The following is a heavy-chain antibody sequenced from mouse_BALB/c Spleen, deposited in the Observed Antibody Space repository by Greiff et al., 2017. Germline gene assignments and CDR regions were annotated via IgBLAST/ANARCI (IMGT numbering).Heavy chain of an antibody. J-gene: IGHJ2*01. CDR1: GDSITSGY. CDR3: ARWTTMITTMYYFDY. Sequence: VQLQQSGPSLVKPSQTLSLTCSVTGDSITSGYWNWIRKFPGNKLEYMGYISYSGSTYYNPSLKSRISITRDTSKNQYYLQLNSETTEDTATYYCARWTTMITTMYYFDYWGQGTTLTVAS. CDR2: ISYSGST. D-gene: IGHD2-4*01. V-gene: IGHV3-8*02.